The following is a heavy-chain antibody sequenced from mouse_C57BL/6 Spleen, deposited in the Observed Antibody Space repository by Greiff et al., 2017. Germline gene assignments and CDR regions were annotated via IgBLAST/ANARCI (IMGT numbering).Heavy chain of an antibody. V-gene: IGHV14-4*01. J-gene: IGHJ3*01. CDR2: IDPENGDT. Sequence: VQLQQSGAELVRPGASVKLSCTASGFNIKDDYMHWVKQRPEKGLEWIGWIDPENGDTEYASKFQGKATITADTSSNTAYLQLSRLTSEDSACYYCAEAWFAYWGQGTLVTVSA. CDR1: GFNIKDDY. CDR3: AEAWFAY.